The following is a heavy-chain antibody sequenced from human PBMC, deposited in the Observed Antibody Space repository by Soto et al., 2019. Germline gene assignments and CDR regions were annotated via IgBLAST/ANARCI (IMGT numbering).Heavy chain of an antibody. CDR2: IYYSGST. D-gene: IGHD3-10*01. CDR3: ASLTLWFGELFGYDAFDI. Sequence: PSETLSLTCPVSGGSISSSSYYWGWIRQPPGKGLEWIGSIYYSGSTYYNPSLKSRVTISVDTSKNQFSLKLSSVTAADTAVYYCASLTLWFGELFGYDAFDIWGQGTMVTVSS. J-gene: IGHJ3*02. CDR1: GGSISSSSYY. V-gene: IGHV4-39*01.